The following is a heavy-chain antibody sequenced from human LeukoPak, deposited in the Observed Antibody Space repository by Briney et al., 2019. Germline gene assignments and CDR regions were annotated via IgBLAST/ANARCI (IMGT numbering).Heavy chain of an antibody. V-gene: IGHV4-59*08. CDR2: IYYSGST. Sequence: SETLSLTCTVSGGSISSYYWSWIRQPPGKGLEWIGYIYYSGSTNYNPSLKSRVTISVDTSKNQFSLKLSSVTAADTAVYYCARQGGSGRSYDYWGQGTLVPVSS. D-gene: IGHD3-10*01. J-gene: IGHJ4*02. CDR1: GGSISSYY. CDR3: ARQGGSGRSYDY.